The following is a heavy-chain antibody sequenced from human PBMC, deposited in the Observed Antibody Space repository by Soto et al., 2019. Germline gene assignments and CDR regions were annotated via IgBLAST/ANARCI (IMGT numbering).Heavy chain of an antibody. D-gene: IGHD6-13*01. CDR2: ISAYNGNT. V-gene: IGHV1-18*01. Sequence: ASVKVSCKASGYTFTSYGISWVRQAPGQGLEWMGWISAYNGNTNYAQKLQGRVTMTTDTSTSTAYMELRSLRSDDTAVYYCARVRRAEGSWYADYWGQGTLVTVSS. CDR3: ARVRRAEGSWYADY. J-gene: IGHJ4*02. CDR1: GYTFTSYG.